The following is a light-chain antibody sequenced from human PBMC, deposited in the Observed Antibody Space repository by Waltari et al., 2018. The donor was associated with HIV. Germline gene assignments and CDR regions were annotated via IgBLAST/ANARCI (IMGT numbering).Light chain of an antibody. Sequence: CALTQPPSVSVSGGQTATIPCSGHAWGNKYVSWYQQKPGQSPILVIYGDSKRPSGIPERFSGSNSGGTATLTISGTQAMDEADYYCQAWDSSAMVFGGGTKLTVL. J-gene: IGLJ2*01. CDR2: GDS. CDR3: QAWDSSAMV. V-gene: IGLV3-1*01. CDR1: AWGNKY.